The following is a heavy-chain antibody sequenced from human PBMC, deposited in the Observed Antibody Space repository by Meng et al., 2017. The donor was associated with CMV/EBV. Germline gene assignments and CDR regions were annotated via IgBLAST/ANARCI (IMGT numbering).Heavy chain of an antibody. CDR2: IFWNDDK. V-gene: IGHV2-5*01. CDR1: GFSLSTSGVG. CDR3: AHHPFYYDSISFDY. Sequence: QISLKESGPTLVKPTQTLTLTCTFSGFSLSTSGVGVAWIRQSPGKALEWLALIFWNDDKRYSPSLSSRLTITKDTSKNQVVLTMTNMDPVDTATYYCAHHPFYYDSISFDYWGQGTLVTVSS. J-gene: IGHJ4*02. D-gene: IGHD3-22*01.